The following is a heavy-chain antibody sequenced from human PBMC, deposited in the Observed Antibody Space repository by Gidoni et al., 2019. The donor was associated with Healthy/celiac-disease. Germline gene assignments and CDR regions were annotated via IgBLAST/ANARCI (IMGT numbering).Heavy chain of an antibody. Sequence: QVQLVQSGAEVKKPGSSVKVSCKASVGTFSSYAITWVRQAPGQGLEWMGGIIPIFGTANYAQKFQGRVTITADESTSTAYMELSSLRSEDTAVYYCARAPSDFWSGYPQPYYGMDVWGQGTTVTVSS. D-gene: IGHD3-3*01. V-gene: IGHV1-69*01. J-gene: IGHJ6*02. CDR1: VGTFSSYA. CDR3: ARAPSDFWSGYPQPYYGMDV. CDR2: IIPIFGTA.